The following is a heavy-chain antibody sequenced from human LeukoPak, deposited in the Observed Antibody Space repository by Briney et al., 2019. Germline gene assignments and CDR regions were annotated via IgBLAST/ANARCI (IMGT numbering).Heavy chain of an antibody. V-gene: IGHV3-23*01. CDR3: AKKRDSHETLYFFDS. CDR2: ISGSGSDT. CDR1: GFRFNTYG. J-gene: IGHJ4*02. Sequence: GSLSLSCSASGFRFNTYGMTWVRQAPGKGLEWVSAISGSGSDTYYAVSVQGRFTISRDNSKNTLSLQMDSLRAEDTAVYYCAKKRDSHETLYFFDSWRQGILVTVSS. D-gene: IGHD2-15*01.